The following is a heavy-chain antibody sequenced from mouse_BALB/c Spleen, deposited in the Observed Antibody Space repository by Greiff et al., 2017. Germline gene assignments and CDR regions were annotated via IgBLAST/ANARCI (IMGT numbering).Heavy chain of an antibody. J-gene: IGHJ2*01. D-gene: IGHD2-1*01. CDR1: GYTFTSYW. Sequence: QVHVKPSGAELAKPGASVKMSCKASGYTFTSYWMHWVKQRPGQGLEWIGYINPSTGYTEYNQKFKDKATLTADKSSSTAYMQLSSLTSEDSAVYYCARGYYGNYQYYFDYWGQGTTLTVSS. CDR3: ARGYYGNYQYYFDY. V-gene: IGHV1-7*01. CDR2: INPSTGYT.